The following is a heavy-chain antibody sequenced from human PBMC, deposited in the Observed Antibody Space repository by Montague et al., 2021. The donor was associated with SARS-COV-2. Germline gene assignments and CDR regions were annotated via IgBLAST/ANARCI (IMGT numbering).Heavy chain of an antibody. CDR3: ARHAGKRITIFGVVKGQYYFDY. CDR2: IYYSGST. V-gene: IGHV4-39*01. CDR1: GGSISSSSYY. D-gene: IGHD3-3*01. Sequence: SETLSLTCTVSGGSISSSSYYWGWIRQPPGKGLEWIGGIYYSGSTYYNPSLKSRVTISVDTSKNQFSLKLSSVTAADTAVYYCARHAGKRITIFGVVKGQYYFDYWGQGTLVTVSS. J-gene: IGHJ4*02.